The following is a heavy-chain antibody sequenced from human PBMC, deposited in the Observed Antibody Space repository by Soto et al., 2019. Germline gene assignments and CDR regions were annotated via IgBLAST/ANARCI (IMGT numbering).Heavy chain of an antibody. CDR1: GFTFSDYY. CDR3: ARVVRLMLYSDY. V-gene: IGHV3-11*06. J-gene: IGHJ4*02. D-gene: IGHD2-8*01. Sequence: RRLSCAASGFTFSDYYMSWIRQAPGKGLEWVSYIGPSSSYTNYADSVKGRFTISRDNTKNSLYLQMNSLRAEDTAVYYCARVVRLMLYSDYWGQGTLVTVSS. CDR2: IGPSSSYT.